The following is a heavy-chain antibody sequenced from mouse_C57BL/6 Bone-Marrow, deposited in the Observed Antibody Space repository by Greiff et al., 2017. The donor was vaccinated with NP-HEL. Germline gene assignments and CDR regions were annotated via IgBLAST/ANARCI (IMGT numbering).Heavy chain of an antibody. D-gene: IGHD1-1*02. CDR1: GYTFTSYW. V-gene: IGHV1-69*01. CDR2: IDPSDSYP. J-gene: IGHJ2*01. Sequence: QVQLQQPGAELVMPGASVKLSCKASGYTFTSYWMHWVKQRPGQGLEWIGEIDPSDSYPNYNQKFKGKATLTVDKSSSTAYMQLSSLTSEDSAVYYCARGCYGLVYFDYWGQGTTLTVSS. CDR3: ARGCYGLVYFDY.